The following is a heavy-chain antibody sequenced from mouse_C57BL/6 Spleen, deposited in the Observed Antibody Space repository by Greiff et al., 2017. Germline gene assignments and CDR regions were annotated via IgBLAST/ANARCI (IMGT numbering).Heavy chain of an antibody. J-gene: IGHJ3*01. CDR2: ISSGGSYT. Sequence: EVQVVESGGDLVKPGGSLKLSCAASGFTFSSYGMSWVRQTPDKRLEWVATISSGGSYTYYPDSVKGRFTISRDNAKNTLYLQMSSLKSEDTAMYYCARPGNPFAYWGQGTLVTVSA. CDR1: GFTFSSYG. V-gene: IGHV5-6*01. D-gene: IGHD2-1*01. CDR3: ARPGNPFAY.